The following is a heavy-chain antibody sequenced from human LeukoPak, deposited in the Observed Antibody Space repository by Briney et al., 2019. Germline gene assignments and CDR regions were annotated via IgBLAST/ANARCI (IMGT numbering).Heavy chain of an antibody. CDR3: ARDLSYYDSSGPFQH. V-gene: IGHV3-11*04. Sequence: GGSLRLSCAASGLTFSDEYMSWIRQAPGMGLEWVSYISNTGSFISYADSVKGRFTISRDNSKNTLYLQMNSLRAEDTAVYYCARDLSYYDSSGPFQHWGQGTLVTVSS. J-gene: IGHJ1*01. CDR1: GLTFSDEY. CDR2: ISNTGSFI. D-gene: IGHD3-22*01.